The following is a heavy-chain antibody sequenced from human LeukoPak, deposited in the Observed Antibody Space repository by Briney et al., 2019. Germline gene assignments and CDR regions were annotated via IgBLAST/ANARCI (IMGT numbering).Heavy chain of an antibody. CDR2: INHSGST. CDR1: GGSFSDYY. Sequence: SETLSLTCGVYGGSFSDYYWSWIRQPPGKGLEWIGEINHSGSTNYNPSLKSRITISVDTSNNQFSLKLSSVTAADTAVYYCARSAIDAFDIWGQGTMVTVSS. J-gene: IGHJ3*02. D-gene: IGHD6-25*01. CDR3: ARSAIDAFDI. V-gene: IGHV4-34*01.